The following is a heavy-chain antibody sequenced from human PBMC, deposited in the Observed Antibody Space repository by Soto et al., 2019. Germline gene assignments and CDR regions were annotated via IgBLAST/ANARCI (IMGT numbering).Heavy chain of an antibody. CDR3: ARDIAPLGGYYYGMDV. CDR1: GYTFTSYY. J-gene: IGHJ6*02. V-gene: IGHV1-46*01. D-gene: IGHD3-10*01. CDR2: INPSGGST. Sequence: QVQLVQSGAEVKKPGASVKVSCKASGYTFTSYYMHWVRQAPGQGLEWMGIINPSGGSTSYAQKFQGRVTMTRDTSTSTVYMELSSLRSEDTAVYYCARDIAPLGGYYYGMDVWGQGTTVTVSS.